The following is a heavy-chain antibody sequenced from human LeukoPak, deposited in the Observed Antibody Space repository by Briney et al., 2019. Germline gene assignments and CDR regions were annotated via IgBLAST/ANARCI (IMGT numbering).Heavy chain of an antibody. Sequence: SETLSLTCTVSGGSISSYYWSWIRQPAGKGLEWIGRIYTSGSTNYNPSLKSRVTISVDKSKNQFSLKLSSVTAADTAVYYCARSTQQLVQTPYQYFDYWGQGTLVTVSS. V-gene: IGHV4-4*07. CDR3: ARSTQQLVQTPYQYFDY. CDR1: GGSISSYY. D-gene: IGHD6-13*01. J-gene: IGHJ4*02. CDR2: IYTSGST.